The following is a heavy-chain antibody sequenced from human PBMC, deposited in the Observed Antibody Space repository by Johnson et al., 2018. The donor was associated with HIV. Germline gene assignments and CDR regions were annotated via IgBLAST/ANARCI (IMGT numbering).Heavy chain of an antibody. Sequence: QMLLVESGGGAVQPGGSLRISCTASGLTFSNYDMHWVRQSPGRWLEEVAFIQYDGKNKYYADSVKGRFTISRDNSKNTLFLQMSSLRTEDTAVYYCAKDLVDTAMDDAFDIWGQGTMVTVSS. CDR1: GLTFSNYD. CDR3: AKDLVDTAMDDAFDI. CDR2: IQYDGKNK. J-gene: IGHJ3*02. D-gene: IGHD5-18*01. V-gene: IGHV3-30*02.